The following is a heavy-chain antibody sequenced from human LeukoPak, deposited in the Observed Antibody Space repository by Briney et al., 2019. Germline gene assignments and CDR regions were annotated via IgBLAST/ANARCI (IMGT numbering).Heavy chain of an antibody. CDR2: IYYSGST. J-gene: IGHJ4*02. CDR3: ARVLQYSYGSLGC. V-gene: IGHV4-39*07. Sequence: SETLSLTCTVSGGSISSSSYYWGWIRQPPGKGLEWIGSIYYSGSTYYNPSLKSRVTISVDTSKNQFSLKLSSVTAADTAVYYCARVLQYSYGSLGCWGQGTLVTVSS. CDR1: GGSISSSSYY. D-gene: IGHD5-18*01.